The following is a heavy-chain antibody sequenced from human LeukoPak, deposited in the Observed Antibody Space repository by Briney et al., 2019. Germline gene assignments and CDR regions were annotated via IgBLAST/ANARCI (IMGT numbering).Heavy chain of an antibody. CDR1: GSTFSSHG. V-gene: IGHV3-33*01. D-gene: IGHD3-3*01. CDR2: IWYDGSKT. CDR3: AREASGYYRDF. Sequence: GTSLRLSCAASGSTFSSHGMHWVRQAPGKGLDWVAVIWYDGSKTLYADSVKGRFTISRDDSKNTLYLQMNSLRAEDTAVYYCAREASGYYRDFWGQGTLVTVSS. J-gene: IGHJ4*02.